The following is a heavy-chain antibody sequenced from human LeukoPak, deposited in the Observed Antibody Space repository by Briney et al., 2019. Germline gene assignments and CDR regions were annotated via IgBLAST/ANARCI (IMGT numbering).Heavy chain of an antibody. J-gene: IGHJ6*02. V-gene: IGHV1-69*01. CDR1: GGTFSSYA. D-gene: IGHD5-18*01. Sequence: GASVKVSCKASGGTFSSYAISWVRQAPGQGLEWMGGIIPIFGTANYAQKFQGRVTITADESTSTAYMELSSLRSEDTAVYYCASGYSYGRYDYYYYGMDVWGQGTTVTVSS. CDR3: ASGYSYGRYDYYYYGMDV. CDR2: IIPIFGTA.